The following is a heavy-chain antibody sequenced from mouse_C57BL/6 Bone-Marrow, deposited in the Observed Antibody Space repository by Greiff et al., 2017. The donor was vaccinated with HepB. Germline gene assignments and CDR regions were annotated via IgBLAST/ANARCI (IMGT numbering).Heavy chain of an antibody. CDR2: IYPGSGST. CDR3: ARKGGSLDY. V-gene: IGHV1-55*01. D-gene: IGHD1-1*01. J-gene: IGHJ2*01. Sequence: QVHVKQPGAELVKPGASVKMSCKASGYTFTSYWITWVKQRPGQGLEWIGDIYPGSGSTNYNEKFKSKATLTVDTSSSTAYMQLSSLTSEDSAVYYCARKGGSLDYWGQGTTLTVSS. CDR1: GYTFTSYW.